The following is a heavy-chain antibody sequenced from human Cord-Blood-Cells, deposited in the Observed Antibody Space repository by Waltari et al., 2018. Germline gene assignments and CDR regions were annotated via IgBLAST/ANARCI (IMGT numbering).Heavy chain of an antibody. CDR1: GGTFSSCA. D-gene: IGHD3-10*01. CDR2: IIPIFGTA. V-gene: IGHV1-69*12. J-gene: IGHJ3*02. CDR3: ARVSYGSGSYYAFDI. Sequence: QVQLVQSGAEVKQPGSLVKVSCKASGGTFSSCAISWVGQATGQGLEWMGGIIPIFGTANYAQKFQGRVTITADESTSTAYMELSSLRSEDTAVYYCARVSYGSGSYYAFDIWGQGTMVTVSS.